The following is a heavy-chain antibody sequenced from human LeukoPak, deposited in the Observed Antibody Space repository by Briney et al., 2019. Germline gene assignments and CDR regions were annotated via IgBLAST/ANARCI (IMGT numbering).Heavy chain of an antibody. CDR1: GFTFSSYS. D-gene: IGHD3-9*01. V-gene: IGHV3-7*03. Sequence: GGSLRLSCAASGFTFSSYSMNWARQAPGKGLEWVASINHNGNVNYYVDSVKGRFTISRDNAKNSLYLQMSNLRAEDTAVYFCARWDDLFLIDFWGQGTLVTVSS. CDR3: ARWDDLFLIDF. J-gene: IGHJ4*02. CDR2: INHNGNVN.